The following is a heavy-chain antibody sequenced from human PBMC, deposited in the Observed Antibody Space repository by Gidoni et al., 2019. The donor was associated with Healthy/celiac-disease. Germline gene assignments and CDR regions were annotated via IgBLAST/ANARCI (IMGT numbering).Heavy chain of an antibody. J-gene: IGHJ4*02. CDR1: GFTFSSYA. CDR3: AKAPRRITMIVVVITELDY. Sequence: EVQLLESGGGLVPPGGSLRLSCAASGFTFSSYAMSWVRQAPGKGLDWVSAISGSGGSTDYADSVKGRFTISRDNSKNTLYLQMNSRRAEDTAVYYCAKAPRRITMIVVVITELDYWGQGTLVTVSS. V-gene: IGHV3-23*01. D-gene: IGHD3-22*01. CDR2: ISGSGGST.